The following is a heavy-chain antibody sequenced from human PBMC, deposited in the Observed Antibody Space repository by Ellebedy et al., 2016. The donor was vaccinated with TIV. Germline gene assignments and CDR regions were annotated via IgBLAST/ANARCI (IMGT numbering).Heavy chain of an antibody. Sequence: MPSETLSLTCSVSGGSVSSTRYYWAWIRQPPGKGLEYIGSVYYSGSPYYNPSFKSRVTLSADTSKNQFSLNLRTVTAADTAVYYCARTDPWPPIDDWGQGILVSVSS. J-gene: IGHJ4*02. CDR1: GGSVSSTRYY. D-gene: IGHD2-21*02. CDR2: VYYSGSP. CDR3: ARTDPWPPIDD. V-gene: IGHV4-39*01.